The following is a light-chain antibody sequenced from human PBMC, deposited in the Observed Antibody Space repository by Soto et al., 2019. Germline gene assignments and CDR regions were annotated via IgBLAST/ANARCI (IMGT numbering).Light chain of an antibody. CDR3: QQYNNWPPWT. Sequence: EIVMTQSPATLSVSXGERATLSCRASQSVSSNFAWYQQKPGQAPRLLIYGASTRATGIPARFSGSGSGTEFTLTISSLQSEDFAVYYCQQYNNWPPWTFGQGTKVEIK. CDR1: QSVSSN. J-gene: IGKJ1*01. CDR2: GAS. V-gene: IGKV3-15*01.